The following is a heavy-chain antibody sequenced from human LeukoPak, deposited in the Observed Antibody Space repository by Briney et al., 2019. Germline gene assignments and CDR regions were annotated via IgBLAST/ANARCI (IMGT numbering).Heavy chain of an antibody. Sequence: PSETLSLTCAVYGGSFSGYYWSWIRQPPGKGLEWIGEINHSGSTNYNPSLKSRVTISVDTSKNQFSLKLSSVTAADTAVYYCARGPGTGEYLRYFLSWFDPWGQGTLVTVSS. V-gene: IGHV4-34*01. CDR2: INHSGST. D-gene: IGHD3-9*01. CDR3: ARGPGTGEYLRYFLSWFDP. J-gene: IGHJ5*02. CDR1: GGSFSGYY.